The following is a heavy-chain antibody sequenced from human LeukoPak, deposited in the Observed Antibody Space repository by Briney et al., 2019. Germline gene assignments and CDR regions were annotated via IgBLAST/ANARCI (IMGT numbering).Heavy chain of an antibody. J-gene: IGHJ1*01. Sequence: SETLSLTCAVYGGSFSGYYWSWIRQPPGKGLEWIGEINHSGSTNYNPSLKGRVTISVDTSKNQFSLKLSSVTAADTAVYYCARGRRYFYFQHWGQGTLVTVSS. CDR1: GGSFSGYY. V-gene: IGHV4-34*01. D-gene: IGHD3-9*01. CDR3: ARGRRYFYFQH. CDR2: INHSGST.